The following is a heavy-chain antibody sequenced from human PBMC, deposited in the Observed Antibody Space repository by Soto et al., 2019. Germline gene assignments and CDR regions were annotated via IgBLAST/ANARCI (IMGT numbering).Heavy chain of an antibody. V-gene: IGHV4-4*02. Sequence: QVQLQESGPGLVKPSETLSLTCAVSGASVSNSNWWSWVRQPPGKGLEWIGESHHSGSTNYNPSLKSRVTISVDKSKNQLSLKVSSVTAADTAVYYCARSSSSSGVDFDSWGQGTLVTVSS. J-gene: IGHJ4*02. CDR3: ARSSSSSGVDFDS. CDR1: GASVSNSNW. D-gene: IGHD6-6*01. CDR2: SHHSGST.